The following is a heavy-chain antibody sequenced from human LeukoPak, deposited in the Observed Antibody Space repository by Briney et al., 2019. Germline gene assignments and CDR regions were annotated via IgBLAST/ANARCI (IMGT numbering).Heavy chain of an antibody. CDR1: GGSFSGYY. CDR3: ARGGNIVVVPAAIPFDY. J-gene: IGHJ4*02. D-gene: IGHD2-2*01. Sequence: SETLSLTCAVYGGSFSGYYWSWIRQPPGKGLEWIGEINHSGSTNYNPSLTSRVTISVDTSKNQFSLKLSSVTAADTAVYYCARGGNIVVVPAAIPFDYWGQGTLVTVSS. V-gene: IGHV4-34*01. CDR2: INHSGST.